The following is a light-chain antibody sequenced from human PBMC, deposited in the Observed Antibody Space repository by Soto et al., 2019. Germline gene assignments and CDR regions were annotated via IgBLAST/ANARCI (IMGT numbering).Light chain of an antibody. CDR2: GTS. Sequence: EIVMTQSPATLSVSPGETAILSCRASQSVNSNLAWYQQKPGQAPRLLIYGTSTRATGIPDRFSGSGSGTDFTLIISRLEPEDFAVYYCQQYGSSRTFGQGTKVDIK. CDR1: QSVNSN. V-gene: IGKV3-20*01. CDR3: QQYGSSRT. J-gene: IGKJ1*01.